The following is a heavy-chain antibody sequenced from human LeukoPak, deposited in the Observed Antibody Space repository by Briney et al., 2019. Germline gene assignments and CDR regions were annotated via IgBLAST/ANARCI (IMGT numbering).Heavy chain of an antibody. D-gene: IGHD3-16*02. CDR3: AKVGLYHYVWGSYRSLGVFDY. V-gene: IGHV3-23*01. J-gene: IGHJ4*02. CDR2: ISGSGGST. CDR1: GFTFSSYA. Sequence: GASLRLSCAASGFTFSSYAMSWVRQAPGKGLEWVSAISGSGGSTYYADSVKGRFTISRDNSKNTLYLQMNSLRAEDTAVYYCAKVGLYHYVWGSYRSLGVFDYWGQGTLVTVSS.